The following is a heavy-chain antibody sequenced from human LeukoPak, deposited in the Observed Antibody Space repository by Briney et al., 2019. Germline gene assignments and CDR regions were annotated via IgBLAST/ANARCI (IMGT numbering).Heavy chain of an antibody. V-gene: IGHV3-23*01. CDR1: RFSVSNSG. CDR3: AQGYLSGWYPS. D-gene: IGHD6-19*01. CDR2: ISVDGKTA. J-gene: IGHJ5*02. Sequence: GGSLRLSCVVSRFSVSNSGMSWVRQAPGKGLDWISAISVDGKTAYYADSVKGRFIISRDNSKNTLYLQLSGLRAEDTAVYYCAQGYLSGWYPSWGQGSMVSVSS.